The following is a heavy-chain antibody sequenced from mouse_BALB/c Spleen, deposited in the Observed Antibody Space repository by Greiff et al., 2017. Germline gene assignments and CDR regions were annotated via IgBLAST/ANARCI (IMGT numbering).Heavy chain of an antibody. CDR3: ARLYYGSSYGFAY. Sequence: DVKLQESGPSLVKPSQTLSLTCSVTGDSITSGYWNWIRKFPGNKLEYMGYISYSGSTYYNPSLKSRISITRDTSKNQYYLQLNSVTTEDTATYYCARLYYGSSYGFAYWGQGTLVTVSA. J-gene: IGHJ3*01. CDR1: GDSITSGY. CDR2: ISYSGST. D-gene: IGHD1-1*01. V-gene: IGHV3-8*02.